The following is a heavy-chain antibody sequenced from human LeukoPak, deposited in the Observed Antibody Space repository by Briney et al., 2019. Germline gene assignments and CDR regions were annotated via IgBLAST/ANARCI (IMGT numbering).Heavy chain of an antibody. CDR1: GGSISSYY. D-gene: IGHD6-13*01. CDR2: INHSGST. Sequence: SETLSLTCTVSGGSISSYYWSWIRQPPGKGLEWVGEINHSGSTNYNPSLKSRVTISVDTSKNQFSLKLSSVTAADTAVYYCASRIAAAANWFDPWGQGTLVTVSS. J-gene: IGHJ5*02. V-gene: IGHV4-34*01. CDR3: ASRIAAAANWFDP.